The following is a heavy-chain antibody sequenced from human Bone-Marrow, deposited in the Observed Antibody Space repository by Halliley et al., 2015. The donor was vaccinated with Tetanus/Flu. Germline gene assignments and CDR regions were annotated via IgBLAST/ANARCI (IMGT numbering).Heavy chain of an antibody. CDR3: AKDSDYDLPGGYFDN. CDR1: GFTFSSYA. D-gene: IGHD3-16*01. Sequence: SLRLSCAASGFTFSSYAMSWVRQAPGKGLEWVSAISGRGTNAYYADSVKGRVTVSRDNSKNVLYLQVSGLRAEDTVLYYCAKDSDYDLPGGYFDNWAREVWSPSHQ. V-gene: IGHV3-23*01. CDR2: ISGRGTNA. J-gene: IGHJ4*02.